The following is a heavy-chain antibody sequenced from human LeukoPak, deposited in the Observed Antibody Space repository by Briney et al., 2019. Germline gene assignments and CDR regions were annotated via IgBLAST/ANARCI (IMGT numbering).Heavy chain of an antibody. CDR3: ARDLSFGSLDF. CDR2: MWYDGSRE. J-gene: IGHJ4*02. CDR1: GFILSTHG. D-gene: IGHD1-26*01. V-gene: IGHV3-33*01. Sequence: GGSLRLSCAASGFILSTHGMHWVRQAPGKGLEWVAGMWYDGSREDYADSVKGRFTISRDMSKNTPNLQMNNLRVEDTAMFYCARDLSFGSLDFRGQGTLVTVSS.